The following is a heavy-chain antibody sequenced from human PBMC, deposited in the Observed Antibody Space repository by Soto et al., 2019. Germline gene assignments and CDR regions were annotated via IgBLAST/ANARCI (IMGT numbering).Heavy chain of an antibody. CDR3: ARGLELRYFDWLLRDYYYGMDV. V-gene: IGHV4-34*01. CDR1: GGSFSGYY. J-gene: IGHJ6*02. D-gene: IGHD3-9*01. Sequence: SETLSLTCAVYGGSFSGYYWSWIRQPPGKGLEWIGEINHSGSTNYNPSLKSRVTISVDTSTNQFSLKLSSVTAADTAVYYCARGLELRYFDWLLRDYYYGMDVWGQGTTVTVSS. CDR2: INHSGST.